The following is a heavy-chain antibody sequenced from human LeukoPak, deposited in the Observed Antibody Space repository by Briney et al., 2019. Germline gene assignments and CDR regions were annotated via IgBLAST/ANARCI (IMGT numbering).Heavy chain of an antibody. J-gene: IGHJ3*02. CDR1: AFTFSSYS. Sequence: PGGSLRLSCVASAFTFSSYSMNWVRQAPGKGLEWVSYISSSRSTIYYADSVKGRFTISRDNAKNSLYLQMNSLRAEDTAVYYCARDDQGAFDIWGQGTMVTVSS. CDR3: ARDDQGAFDI. V-gene: IGHV3-48*04. CDR2: ISSSRSTI.